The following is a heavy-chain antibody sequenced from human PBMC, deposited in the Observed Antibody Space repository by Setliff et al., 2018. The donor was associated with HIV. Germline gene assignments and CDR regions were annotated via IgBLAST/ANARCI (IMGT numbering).Heavy chain of an antibody. V-gene: IGHV1-24*01. CDR1: GFTLNELS. CDR2: FDPEAGEI. D-gene: IGHD6-19*01. Sequence: ASVKVSCKISGFTLNELSIQWVRQAPAEGLEWMGGFDPEAGEIIYAQKFQGRVTMTEDTSTDTAYMDLSSLRSEDTAVYYCATHPPYRSAWYMRSWGQGTLVTVSS. J-gene: IGHJ5*02. CDR3: ATHPPYRSAWYMRS.